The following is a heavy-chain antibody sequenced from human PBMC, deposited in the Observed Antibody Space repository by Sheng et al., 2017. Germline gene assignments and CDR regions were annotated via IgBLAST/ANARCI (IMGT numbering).Heavy chain of an antibody. CDR2: IHHSGST. D-gene: IGHD1-26*01. V-gene: IGHV4-38-2*01. J-gene: IGHJ4*01. CDR1: LTPSAVVTT. Sequence: QVQLQESGPGLVKASGDPVPHLRXLWLTPSAVVTTGAGSGSPRKGREWIGSIHHSGSTYYTPSLKSRVSISVXTSKNQFSLNLGSVTAADTAVYYCARAVGTTTGLFDYWGQGSLVTVS. CDR3: ARAVGTTTGLFDY.